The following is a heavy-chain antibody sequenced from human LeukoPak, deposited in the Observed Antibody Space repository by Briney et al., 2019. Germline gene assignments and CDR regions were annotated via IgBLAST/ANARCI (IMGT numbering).Heavy chain of an antibody. V-gene: IGHV3-23*01. Sequence: GGSLRLSCGASGFTFSSYAMSWVRQAPGKGLEWVSAIRGSGGSTYYADSVKGRFSISRDNSKNTLYLQMNSLRAEDTAVYHCAKGSDVLRFLEWLFGDYWGQGTLVTVSS. CDR2: IRGSGGST. CDR1: GFTFSSYA. D-gene: IGHD3-3*01. J-gene: IGHJ4*02. CDR3: AKGSDVLRFLEWLFGDY.